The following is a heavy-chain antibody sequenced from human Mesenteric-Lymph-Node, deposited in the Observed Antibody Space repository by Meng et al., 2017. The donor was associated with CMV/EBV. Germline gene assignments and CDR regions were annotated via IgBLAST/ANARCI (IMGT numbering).Heavy chain of an antibody. CDR3: ASSSSGWSLDY. CDR1: GYSFTSYW. CDR2: IYPGDSDT. J-gene: IGHJ4*02. D-gene: IGHD6-19*01. Sequence: GGSLRLSCKGSGYSFTSYWIGWVRQMPGKGLEWMGIIYPGDSDTRYSPSFQGQVTISADKSISTAYLQWSSLKASDTAMYYCASSSSGWSLDYWGQGTLVTVSS. V-gene: IGHV5-51*01.